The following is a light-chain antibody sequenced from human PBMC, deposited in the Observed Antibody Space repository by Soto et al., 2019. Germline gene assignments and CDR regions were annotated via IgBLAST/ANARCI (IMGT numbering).Light chain of an antibody. V-gene: IGKV3D-15*01. CDR1: QTVNSR. Sequence: EIVLTQSPATLSSSPGERATLSCRASQTVNSRLAWYQHKPGQAPRLLIYHTSNRATGIPARFSGSGSGTEFTLTISSLQSEDFAVYYCQQYNNWPRTFGQGTKVDI. J-gene: IGKJ1*01. CDR3: QQYNNWPRT. CDR2: HTS.